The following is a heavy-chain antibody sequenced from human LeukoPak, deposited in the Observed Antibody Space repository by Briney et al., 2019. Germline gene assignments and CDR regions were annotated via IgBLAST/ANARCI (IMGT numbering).Heavy chain of an antibody. CDR3: ARHPERVLGYCSSTSCPVEGFY. CDR1: GGSISSSSYY. CDR2: IYYSGST. Sequence: PSETLSLTCTVSGGSISSSSYYWGWIRQPPGKGLEWIGSIYYSGSTYYNPSLKSRVTISVDTSKNQFSLKLSSVTAADTAVYYCARHPERVLGYCSSTSCPVEGFYWGQGTLVTVSS. D-gene: IGHD2-2*01. V-gene: IGHV4-39*01. J-gene: IGHJ4*02.